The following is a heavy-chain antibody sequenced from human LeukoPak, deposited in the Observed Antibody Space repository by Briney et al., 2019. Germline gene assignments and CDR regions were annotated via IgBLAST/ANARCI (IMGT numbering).Heavy chain of an antibody. Sequence: ASVKVSCKASGGTFSSYAISWVRQAPGQGLEWMGGIIPIFGTGIYAQKFQGRVTITADRSTSTAYMELNSLRSEDTALYYCAGRRDAFNLGGTDHWGQGTQVIVSS. J-gene: IGHJ4*02. CDR2: IIPIFGTG. D-gene: IGHD5-24*01. CDR3: AGRRDAFNLGGTDH. CDR1: GGTFSSYA. V-gene: IGHV1-69*13.